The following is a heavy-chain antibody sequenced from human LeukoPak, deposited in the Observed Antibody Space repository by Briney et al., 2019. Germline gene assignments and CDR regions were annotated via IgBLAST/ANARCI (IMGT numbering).Heavy chain of an antibody. D-gene: IGHD2-2*01. CDR3: ARGGCSSTSCYVEGYDY. CDR1: GGSFSGYY. J-gene: IGHJ4*02. Sequence: SETLSLTCAVYGGSFSGYYWSWIRQPPGKGLEWIGEINHSGSTNYNPSLKSRVTISVDTSKNQFSLKLSSVTAADTAVYYCARGGCSSTSCYVEGYDYWGQGTLVTVSS. V-gene: IGHV4-34*01. CDR2: INHSGST.